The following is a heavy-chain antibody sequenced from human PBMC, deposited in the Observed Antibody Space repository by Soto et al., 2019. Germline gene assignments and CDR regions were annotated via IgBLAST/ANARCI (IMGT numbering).Heavy chain of an antibody. CDR2: IIPIFGTA. CDR1: GGTFSSYA. V-gene: IGHV1-69*01. Sequence: QVQLVQSGAEVKKPGSSVKVSCKASGGTFSSYAISWVRQAPGQGLEWMGGIIPIFGTANYAQKSQGTVTITADESTSTAYMELSSLRSEDTAVYYCASSLAYCGGDCYRGGIDYWGQGTLVTVSS. J-gene: IGHJ4*02. D-gene: IGHD2-21*02. CDR3: ASSLAYCGGDCYRGGIDY.